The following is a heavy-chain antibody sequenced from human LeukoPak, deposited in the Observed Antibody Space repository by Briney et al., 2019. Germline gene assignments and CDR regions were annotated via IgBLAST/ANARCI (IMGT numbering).Heavy chain of an antibody. Sequence: GGSLRLSCAASGFTFSSYWMHWVRQAPGKGLVWVSRINSDGSSTSYADSVKGRFTISRDNAKNTLYLQMSSLRAEDTAVYYCARVYYGSGSYNNPFDYWGQGTLVTVSS. CDR1: GFTFSSYW. D-gene: IGHD3-10*01. CDR2: INSDGSST. CDR3: ARVYYGSGSYNNPFDY. V-gene: IGHV3-74*01. J-gene: IGHJ4*02.